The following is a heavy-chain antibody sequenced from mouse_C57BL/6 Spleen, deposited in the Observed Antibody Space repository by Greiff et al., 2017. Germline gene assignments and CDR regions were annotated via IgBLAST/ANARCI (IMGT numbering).Heavy chain of an antibody. CDR2: IYPRSGNT. D-gene: IGHD1-2*01. Sequence: QVQLQQSGAELARPGASVKLSCKASGYTFTSYGISWVKQRTGQGLEWIGEIYPRSGNTYYNEKFKGKATLTADKSSSTAYMELRSLTSEDSAVYYGARLSHYYGVGSYVDYWGQGTTLTVSS. CDR1: GYTFTSYG. CDR3: ARLSHYYGVGSYVDY. V-gene: IGHV1-81*01. J-gene: IGHJ2*01.